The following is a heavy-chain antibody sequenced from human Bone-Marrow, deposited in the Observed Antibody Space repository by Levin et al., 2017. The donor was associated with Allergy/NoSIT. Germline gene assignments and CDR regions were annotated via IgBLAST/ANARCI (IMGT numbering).Heavy chain of an antibody. CDR1: GYNFTGHY. Sequence: GESLKISCKASGYNFTGHYLHWVRQAPGQGLEWMGRIIPKNGDTKYAEKFQGRVSMTRDTSISTAYMELSSLKSNDTALYFCARKMFLSDAFDIWGQGTMVTVSS. V-gene: IGHV1-2*06. CDR2: IIPKNGDT. J-gene: IGHJ3*02. D-gene: IGHD2/OR15-2a*01. CDR3: ARKMFLSDAFDI.